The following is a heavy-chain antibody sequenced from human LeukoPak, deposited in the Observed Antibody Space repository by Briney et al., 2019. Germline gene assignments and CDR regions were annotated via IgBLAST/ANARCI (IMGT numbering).Heavy chain of an antibody. J-gene: IGHJ4*02. V-gene: IGHV4-61*01. D-gene: IGHD5-18*01. CDR1: GVSINTCCYY. CDR3: ARGRSYGFDFDS. CDR2: KYYSGST. Sequence: SETLSLTCDVSGVSINTCCYYWTWIRQPPGKGLEWIGYKYYSGSTRHNSSLRSRLTISLDTSKNQFSLRLTSVTAADTAVYYCARGRSYGFDFDSWGPGTLVIVSS.